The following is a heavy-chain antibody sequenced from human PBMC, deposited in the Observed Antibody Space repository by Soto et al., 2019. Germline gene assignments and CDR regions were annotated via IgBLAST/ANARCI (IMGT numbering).Heavy chain of an antibody. D-gene: IGHD2-2*01. J-gene: IGHJ5*02. Sequence: ASVKVSCKASGYTFTSYSISWVRQAPGQGLEWMGWISAYNGNTNYAQKLQGRVTMTTDTSTSTAYMELRSLRSDDTAVYYCARYGGYCSSTSCQGYNWFDPWGQGTLVTVSS. CDR3: ARYGGYCSSTSCQGYNWFDP. V-gene: IGHV1-18*04. CDR1: GYTFTSYS. CDR2: ISAYNGNT.